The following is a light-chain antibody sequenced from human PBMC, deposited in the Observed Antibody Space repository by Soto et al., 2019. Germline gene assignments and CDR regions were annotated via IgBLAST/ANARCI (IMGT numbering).Light chain of an antibody. J-gene: IGLJ1*01. Sequence: QSALTQPPSASGSPGQSVTISCTGTSSDVGGYNYVSWYQQHPGKAPKLMIYEVSKRPSGVPDRFSGSKSGNTASLTVSGLQAEDEADYYCRSYAGSVYVFGTGTKLTVL. CDR2: EVS. V-gene: IGLV2-8*01. CDR3: RSYAGSVYV. CDR1: SSDVGGYNY.